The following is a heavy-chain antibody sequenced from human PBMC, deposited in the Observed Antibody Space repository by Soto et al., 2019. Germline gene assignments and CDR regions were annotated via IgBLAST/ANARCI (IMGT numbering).Heavy chain of an antibody. Sequence: QVQLVQSGAEVKKPGASVKVSCKASGYTFNFYGITWVRQAPGQGLEWMGWISGFNGNTNYAADLKGRATMTTDTATSTAYMELRGLRSDDTAVYYCARSGVSSGHESPDFDSWGQGTLVTVSS. CDR2: ISGFNGNT. CDR1: GYTFNFYG. CDR3: ARSGVSSGHESPDFDS. V-gene: IGHV1-18*01. D-gene: IGHD6-25*01. J-gene: IGHJ4*02.